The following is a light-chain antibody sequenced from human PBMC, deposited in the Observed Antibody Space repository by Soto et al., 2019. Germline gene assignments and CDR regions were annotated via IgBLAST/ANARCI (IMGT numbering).Light chain of an antibody. J-gene: IGKJ1*01. Sequence: DIQMTQSPSTLSASVGDRVTITCRASQSVSSWLAWYQQKPGKAPNLLIYTASILESGVPSRFSGSGSGTEFTLTISSLKPDDFATYDCQQYNSAWTFGQWTSVEIK. V-gene: IGKV1-5*03. CDR3: QQYNSAWT. CDR1: QSVSSW. CDR2: TAS.